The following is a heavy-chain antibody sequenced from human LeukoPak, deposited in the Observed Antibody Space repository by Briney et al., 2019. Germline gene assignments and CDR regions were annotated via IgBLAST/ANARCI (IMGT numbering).Heavy chain of an antibody. D-gene: IGHD2-21*02. CDR1: GYTLTELS. CDR2: FDPEDGET. Sequence: GASVKVSCKVSGYTLTELSLHWVRQAPGKGLEWMGGFDPEDGETIYAQKFQGRVTMTEYTSTDTAYRELSSLRSEDTAVYYCATYPYLAYCGGDCYREFDYWGQGTLVTVSS. CDR3: ATYPYLAYCGGDCYREFDY. J-gene: IGHJ4*02. V-gene: IGHV1-24*01.